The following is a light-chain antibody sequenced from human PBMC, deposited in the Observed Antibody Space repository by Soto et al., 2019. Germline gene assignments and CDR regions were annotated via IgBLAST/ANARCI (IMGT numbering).Light chain of an antibody. CDR1: STDVGSYDL. V-gene: IGLV2-23*02. J-gene: IGLJ3*02. Sequence: QSVLTQPASASGSPGQSITISCTGTSTDVGSYDLVSWYQQCPGKAPKLMIYEVTKRPSGVSNRFSGSKSGNTASLTISGLQAEDEADYYCCSYADTTTWVFGGGTKLTVL. CDR3: CSYADTTTWV. CDR2: EVT.